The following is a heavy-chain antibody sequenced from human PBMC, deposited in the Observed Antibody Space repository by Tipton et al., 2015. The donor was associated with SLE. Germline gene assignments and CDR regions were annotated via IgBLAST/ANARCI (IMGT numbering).Heavy chain of an antibody. J-gene: IGHJ4*02. CDR3: AKGSAYCGGDCYDY. V-gene: IGHV3-23*01. CDR1: GFTFSSYA. CDR2: ISGSGGRT. Sequence: SLRLSCAASGFTFSSYAMNWVRQAPGKGLEWVSSISGSGGRTYYADSVKGRFTISRDNSKNTLFLQMNSLRPEDTAVYYCAKGSAYCGGDCYDYWGQGTLVTVSS. D-gene: IGHD2-21*01.